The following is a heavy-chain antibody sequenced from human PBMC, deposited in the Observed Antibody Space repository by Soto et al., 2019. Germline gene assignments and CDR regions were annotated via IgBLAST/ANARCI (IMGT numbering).Heavy chain of an antibody. CDR1: GGSISSSNW. CDR3: ATRITVFGLLIPPFDP. CDR2: IYHSGST. D-gene: IGHD3-3*01. V-gene: IGHV4-4*02. J-gene: IGHJ5*02. Sequence: SETLSLTCAVSGGSISSSNWWSWVRQPPGKGLGWIGEIYHSGSTNYNPSLKSRVTISVDKSKNQFSLRLSSVTAADTAIYYCATRITVFGLLIPPFDPWGQGTQVTVS.